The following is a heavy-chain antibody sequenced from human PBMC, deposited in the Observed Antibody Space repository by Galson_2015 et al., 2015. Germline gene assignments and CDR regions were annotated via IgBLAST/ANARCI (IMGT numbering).Heavy chain of an antibody. Sequence: LSLTCTVSGGTINSGALYWTWIRQHPGKGLEWIGYIHHSGTTYYLPPLKSRVTISVDASRSQFSLNLSSVTAADTAVYYCATYSSSTNCFDPWGQGTLVTVSS. D-gene: IGHD6-13*01. CDR1: GGTINSGALY. V-gene: IGHV4-31*03. CDR3: ATYSSSTNCFDP. J-gene: IGHJ5*02. CDR2: IHHSGTT.